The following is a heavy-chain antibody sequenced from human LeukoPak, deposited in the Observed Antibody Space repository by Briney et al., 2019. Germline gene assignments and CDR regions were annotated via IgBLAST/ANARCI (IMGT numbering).Heavy chain of an antibody. CDR1: GFTFTNYW. D-gene: IGHD3-16*01. Sequence: PGGSLRLSCAASGFTFTNYWMSWVRQAPGKGLEWVANMKPDGSERYYVDSVKGRFTVSRDNAKNSLYFQMNSLRAEDTAVYFCARGGGLDVWGQGATVTVSS. J-gene: IGHJ6*02. V-gene: IGHV3-7*03. CDR2: MKPDGSER. CDR3: ARGGGLDV.